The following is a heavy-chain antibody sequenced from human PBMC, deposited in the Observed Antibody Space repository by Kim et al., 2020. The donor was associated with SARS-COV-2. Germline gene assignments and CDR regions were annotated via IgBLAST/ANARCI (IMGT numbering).Heavy chain of an antibody. Sequence: GGSLRLSCAASGFTFSSYGMHWVRQAPGKGLEWVAVISYDGSNKYYADSVKGRFTISRDNSKNTLYLQMNSLRAEDKAVYYCASDLLVVATSYGMDVWGQGTTVTVSS. V-gene: IGHV3-33*01. CDR2: ISYDGSNK. CDR3: ASDLLVVATSYGMDV. CDR1: GFTFSSYG. J-gene: IGHJ6*02. D-gene: IGHD1-26*01.